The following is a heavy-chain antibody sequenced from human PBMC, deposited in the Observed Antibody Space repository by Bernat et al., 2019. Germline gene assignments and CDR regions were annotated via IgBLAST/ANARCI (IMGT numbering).Heavy chain of an antibody. CDR2: LTSVGSGGTP. CDR3: ASSLVTPGAFSV. J-gene: IGHJ3*01. V-gene: IGHV3-15*07. Sequence: EVQMVESGGGLEKPGGSLRLSCAASGFILRNTWMGWVRQAPGKGLEWVARLTSVGSGGTPDYAAPAQGRFTISRDDSKNTVYLQMNSLKTEDTAVYLCASSLVTPGAFSVWGQGTMVTVSS. CDR1: GFILRNTW. D-gene: IGHD4-23*01.